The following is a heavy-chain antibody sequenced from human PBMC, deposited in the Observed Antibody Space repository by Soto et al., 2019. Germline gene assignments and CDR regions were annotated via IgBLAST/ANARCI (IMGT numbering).Heavy chain of an antibody. CDR2: FDPEDGET. CDR3: ATALSGSGRRIQDLYYYYYMDV. D-gene: IGHD3-10*01. J-gene: IGHJ6*03. V-gene: IGHV1-24*01. CDR1: GYTLAELS. Sequence: APVKLTCEDSGYTLAELSMHWVRQATGKGLEWMGGFDPEDGETIYAQKFQGRVTMTEDTSTDTAYMELSSLRSEDTAVYYCATALSGSGRRIQDLYYYYYMDVWGKGTTVTV.